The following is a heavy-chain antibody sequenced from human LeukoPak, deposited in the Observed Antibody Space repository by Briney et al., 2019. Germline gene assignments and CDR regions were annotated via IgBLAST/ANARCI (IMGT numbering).Heavy chain of an antibody. J-gene: IGHJ4*02. D-gene: IGHD3-22*01. CDR2: ISGSGGGS. V-gene: IGHV3-23*01. CDR3: AKGHIDSGGCYYFDY. Sequence: GGSLRLSCAASGFTFSSYAMNWVRQAPGKGLEWVSTISGSGGGSYYADSVKGRFTISRDNSKNTLYLQMNSLRAEDTAVYYCAKGHIDSGGCYYFDYWGQGTLVTVSS. CDR1: GFTFSSYA.